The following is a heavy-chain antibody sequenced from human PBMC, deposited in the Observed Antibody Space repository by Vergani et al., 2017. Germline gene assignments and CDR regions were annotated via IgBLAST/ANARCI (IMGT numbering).Heavy chain of an antibody. V-gene: IGHV4-61*02. D-gene: IGHD3-16*01. CDR1: GGSFNSGSYY. Sequence: QVQLQESGPGLVRPSETLSLTCAVSGGSFNSGSYYWSWLRQPAGKRLEWIGRIHTNGVIHYNPSLNSRATISVDTSRNQISLKLTSVTATDTAIYFCARGNPYVDFDIWGQGTMITVSS. CDR3: ARGNPYVDFDI. J-gene: IGHJ3*02. CDR2: IHTNGVI.